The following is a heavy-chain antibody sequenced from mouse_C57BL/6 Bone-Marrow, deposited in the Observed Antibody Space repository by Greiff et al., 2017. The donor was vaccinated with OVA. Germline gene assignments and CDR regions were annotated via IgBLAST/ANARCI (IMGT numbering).Heavy chain of an antibody. Sequence: LKPGAELVKPGASVKLSCKASCYTFTSYWLLWLKQRPGRGLEWIGRIDPNSGGTKYNEKFKSKATLTVDKPSSTAYMQLSSLTSEDSAVYYCARVEIGRNAMDYWGQGTSVTVSS. CDR1: CYTFTSYW. CDR3: ARVEIGRNAMDY. CDR2: IDPNSGGT. V-gene: IGHV1-72*01. J-gene: IGHJ4*01. D-gene: IGHD2-14*01.